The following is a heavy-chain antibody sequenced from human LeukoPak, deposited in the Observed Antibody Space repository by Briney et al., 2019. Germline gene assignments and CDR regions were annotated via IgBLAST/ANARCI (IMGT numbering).Heavy chain of an antibody. D-gene: IGHD1-1*01. CDR1: GFTFGDYT. CDR2: IRSKAYGGTT. J-gene: IGHJ4*02. Sequence: GGSLRLSCTASGFTFGDYTMSWFRQAPGKGLEWVGFIRSKAYGGTTDDAASVKGRFAISRDDSKSIAYLQMNSLKTEDTAVYYCIRGGANSPFDYWGQGTLVTVSS. V-gene: IGHV3-49*03. CDR3: IRGGANSPFDY.